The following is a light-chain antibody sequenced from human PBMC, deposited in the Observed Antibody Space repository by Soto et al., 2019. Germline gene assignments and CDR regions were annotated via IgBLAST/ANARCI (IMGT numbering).Light chain of an antibody. CDR1: SSNVGRYNF. CDR3: CSYAGNNTLV. Sequence: QSALTQPASVSGSRGQSITISCTGTSSNVGRYNFVSWYRQYPGRGPELIIYEVSQRPSTFFNRFSASKSGNTASLTVSDLQSDDDADYYCCSYAGNNTLVFGGGTKLTVL. V-gene: IGLV2-23*02. CDR2: EVS. J-gene: IGLJ3*02.